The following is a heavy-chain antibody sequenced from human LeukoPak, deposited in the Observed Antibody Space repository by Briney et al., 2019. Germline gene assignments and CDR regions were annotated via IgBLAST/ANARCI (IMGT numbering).Heavy chain of an antibody. Sequence: GASVKVSCKASGYTFTSYDINWVRQATGQGLEWMGWVNPNSGNTGYAQKFQGRVTMTRNTSISTAYMELSSLRSEDTAVYYCARARGTGGFLEWEGRFDYWGQGTLVTVSS. CDR3: ARARGTGGFLEWEGRFDY. D-gene: IGHD3-3*01. CDR1: GYTFTSYD. J-gene: IGHJ4*02. V-gene: IGHV1-8*01. CDR2: VNPNSGNT.